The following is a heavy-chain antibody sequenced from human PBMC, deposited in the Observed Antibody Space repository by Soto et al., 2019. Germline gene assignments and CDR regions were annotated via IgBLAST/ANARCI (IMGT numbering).Heavy chain of an antibody. CDR1: GGTFSSYA. D-gene: IGHD6-19*01. CDR3: ARVIAVAGGYFDY. J-gene: IGHJ4*02. CDR2: IIPIFGTA. Sequence: SVKVSCKASGGTFSSYAISWVRQAPGQGLEWMGGIIPIFGTANYAQKFQGRVTITADESTSTAYMELSSLRSEDTAVYYCARVIAVAGGYFDYWGQGTLVTVSS. V-gene: IGHV1-69*13.